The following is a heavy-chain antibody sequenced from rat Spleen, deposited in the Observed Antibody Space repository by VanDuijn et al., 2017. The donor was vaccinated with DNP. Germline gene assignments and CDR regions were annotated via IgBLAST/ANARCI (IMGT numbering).Heavy chain of an antibody. D-gene: IGHD1-2*01. CDR1: DYSITSSYR. J-gene: IGHJ1*01. V-gene: IGHV3-3*01. Sequence: EVQLQESGPGLVKPSQPLSLTCSVTDYSITSSYRWNWIRKFPGNKMEWMGYINNEGSTNYNPSLKSRISILRDTSKNQFFLQVNSVTTEDTATYHCGRSAMSTYWYFDFWGPGTMVTVSS. CDR3: GRSAMSTYWYFDF. CDR2: INNEGST.